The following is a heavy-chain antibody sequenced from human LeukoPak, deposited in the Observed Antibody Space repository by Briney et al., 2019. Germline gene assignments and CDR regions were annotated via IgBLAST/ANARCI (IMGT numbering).Heavy chain of an antibody. CDR1: GXTFSSSY. CDR3: ARGLYYGSGQYYFDY. J-gene: IGHJ4*02. Sequence: PGGSLRLSCAPSGXTFSSSYMHWVRQAPGKGLEYVSAISPSGDSTYYTNSVKGRFTISRDNSKNTLFLQMGSLTAEDMAVYYCARGLYYGSGQYYFDYWGQGTLVTVSS. V-gene: IGHV3-64*01. D-gene: IGHD3-10*01. CDR2: ISPSGDST.